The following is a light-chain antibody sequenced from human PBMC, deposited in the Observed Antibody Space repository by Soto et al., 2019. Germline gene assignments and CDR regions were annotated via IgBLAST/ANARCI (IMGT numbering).Light chain of an antibody. V-gene: IGKV1-5*01. CDR3: QQYNSYLYS. CDR2: DAF. CDR1: QSISSW. Sequence: DIQMTQSPSTLSASVGDRVSITCRASQSISSWLAGYQQKPGKAPKLLIYDAFSLESGVPSRFSGSRHGTELTLAITSLQPDDFASYYCQQYNSYLYSFGQGTKLEIK. J-gene: IGKJ2*01.